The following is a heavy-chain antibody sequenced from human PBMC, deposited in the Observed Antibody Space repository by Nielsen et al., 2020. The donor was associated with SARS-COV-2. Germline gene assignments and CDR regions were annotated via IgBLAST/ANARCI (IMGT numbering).Heavy chain of an antibody. J-gene: IGHJ3*01. D-gene: IGHD3-22*01. CDR1: GGSISSSSYY. Sequence: SETLSLTCTVSGGSISSSSYYWGWIRQPPGKGLEWIGEIYHRGSTNYNPSLKSRVTISVDKSKNQFSLNLSSVTAADTAVYYCARYSPPHLYDTSGYYKGAFDLWGQGTMVTVSS. V-gene: IGHV4-39*07. CDR2: IYHRGST. CDR3: ARYSPPHLYDTSGYYKGAFDL.